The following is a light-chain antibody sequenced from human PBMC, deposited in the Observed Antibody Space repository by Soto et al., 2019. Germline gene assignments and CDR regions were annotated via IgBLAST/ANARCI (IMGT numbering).Light chain of an antibody. CDR2: GTS. CDR1: SNIGAGY. J-gene: IGKJ5*01. V-gene: IGKV3-20*01. CDR3: QQYGSSIT. Sequence: SGAPGQRVTISCTWSSSNIGAGYDVHWYQQKPGQAPRLLIYGTSSRATGIPDRFSGSGSGTDFTLTISRVEPEDFAVFYCQQYGSSITFGQGTRLEIK.